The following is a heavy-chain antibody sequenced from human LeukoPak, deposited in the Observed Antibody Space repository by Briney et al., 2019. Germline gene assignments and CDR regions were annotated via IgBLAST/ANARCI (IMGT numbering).Heavy chain of an antibody. CDR3: ARSQVVSRGRIAVAGTFIDN. D-gene: IGHD6-19*01. Sequence: ASVKVSCKASGYTFTGYYMHWVRQAPGQGLEWMGIINPSGGSTSYAQKFQGRVTMTRDMSTSTVYMELSSLRSEDTAVYYCARSQVVSRGRIAVAGTFIDNWGQGTLVTVSS. V-gene: IGHV1-46*01. CDR2: INPSGGST. J-gene: IGHJ4*02. CDR1: GYTFTGYY.